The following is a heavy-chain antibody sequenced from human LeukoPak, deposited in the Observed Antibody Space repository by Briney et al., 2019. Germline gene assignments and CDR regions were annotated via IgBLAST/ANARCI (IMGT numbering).Heavy chain of an antibody. Sequence: SVKVSCKASGGTFTSYAISWVRQAPGQGLEWTGGIIPILATANYAQKFQGRVTITTDESTGTAYMELSRLRSEDTAVYYCATSDPDVWGRLSFDPWGQGTQVTVSS. V-gene: IGHV1-69*05. J-gene: IGHJ5*02. D-gene: IGHD3-16*01. CDR3: ATSDPDVWGRLSFDP. CDR2: IIPILATA. CDR1: GGTFTSYA.